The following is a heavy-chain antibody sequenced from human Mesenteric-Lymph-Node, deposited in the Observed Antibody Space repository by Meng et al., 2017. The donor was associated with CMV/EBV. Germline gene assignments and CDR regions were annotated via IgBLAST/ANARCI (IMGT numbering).Heavy chain of an antibody. Sequence: SETLSLTCTVSDGSVTSGSYYWSWIRQPPGKTLEWIGHVHYSGSTNYNPSLKSRVTISLHTSENQFSLKLSSVTAADTAVYYCARGRSRFLFDPWGQGTLVTVSS. J-gene: IGHJ5*02. V-gene: IGHV4-61*01. CDR2: VHYSGST. CDR3: ARGRSRFLFDP. D-gene: IGHD2/OR15-2a*01. CDR1: DGSVTSGSYY.